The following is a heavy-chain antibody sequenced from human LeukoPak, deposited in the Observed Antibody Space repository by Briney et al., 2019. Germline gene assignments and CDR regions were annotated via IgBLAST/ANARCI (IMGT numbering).Heavy chain of an antibody. CDR3: ARVDPRTGYSSGWYEGIYYGMDV. J-gene: IGHJ6*02. V-gene: IGHV3-74*01. Sequence: GGSLRLSCAASGFTFSSYWMHWVRQAPRKGLVWVSRINSDGSSTSYADSVKGRFTISRDNAKNTLYLQMNSLRAEDTAVYYCARVDPRTGYSSGWYEGIYYGMDVWGQGTTVTVSS. CDR2: INSDGSST. D-gene: IGHD6-19*01. CDR1: GFTFSSYW.